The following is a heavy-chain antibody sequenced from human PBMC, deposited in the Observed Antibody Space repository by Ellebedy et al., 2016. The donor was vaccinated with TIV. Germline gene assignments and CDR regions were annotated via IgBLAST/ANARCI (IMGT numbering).Heavy chain of an antibody. Sequence: GESLKISCVGSGFTFNQYAMTWVRQAPGKGLEWVSTIGGGDDITYADSVRGRFTISGDDSKKNVTLQMNSLRTDDTALYYCAKDNFNGNRNDDAFDLWGRGTRVTVSS. V-gene: IGHV3-23*01. CDR1: GFTFNQYA. CDR3: AKDNFNGNRNDDAFDL. CDR2: IGGGDDIT. D-gene: IGHD1-20*01. J-gene: IGHJ3*01.